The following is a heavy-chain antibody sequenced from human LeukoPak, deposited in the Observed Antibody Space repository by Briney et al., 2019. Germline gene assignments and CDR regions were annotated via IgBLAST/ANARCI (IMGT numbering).Heavy chain of an antibody. D-gene: IGHD5-24*01. J-gene: IGHJ4*02. Sequence: SETLSLTCAVSGGSISSSNWWSWVRQPPGKGLEWIGEIYHSGSTNYNPSLKSRVTISVDKSKNQFSLKVSSMTAADTAVYYCARGAGYNYPYYFDYWGQGTLVTVSS. CDR1: GGSISSSNW. V-gene: IGHV4-4*02. CDR2: IYHSGST. CDR3: ARGAGYNYPYYFDY.